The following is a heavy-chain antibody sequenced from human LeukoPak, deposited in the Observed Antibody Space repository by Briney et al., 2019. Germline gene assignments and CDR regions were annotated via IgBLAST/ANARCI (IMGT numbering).Heavy chain of an antibody. CDR3: ASSSSXYSRHNY. J-gene: IGHJ4*02. CDR1: GGTFSSYA. Sequence: SVKVSCKASGGTFSSYAISWVRQAPGQGLEWMGGIIPIFGTANYAQKFQGRVTTTADESTSTAYMELSSLRSEDTAVYYCASSSSXYSRHNYWGQGTLVTVSS. CDR2: IIPIFGTA. D-gene: IGHD6-13*01. V-gene: IGHV1-69*13.